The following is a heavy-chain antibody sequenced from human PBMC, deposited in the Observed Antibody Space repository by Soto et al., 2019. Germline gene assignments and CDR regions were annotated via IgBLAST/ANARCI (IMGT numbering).Heavy chain of an antibody. D-gene: IGHD2-2*01. CDR3: ARDHLLWDYYGMDV. CDR2: INHSGST. V-gene: IGHV4-34*01. Sequence: PSETLSLTCAVYGGSFSGYYWSWIRQPPGKGLEWIGEINHSGSTNYNPSLKSRVTISVDTSKNQFSLKLSSVTAADTAVYYCARDHLLWDYYGMDVWGQGTTVTVSS. CDR1: GGSFSGYY. J-gene: IGHJ6*02.